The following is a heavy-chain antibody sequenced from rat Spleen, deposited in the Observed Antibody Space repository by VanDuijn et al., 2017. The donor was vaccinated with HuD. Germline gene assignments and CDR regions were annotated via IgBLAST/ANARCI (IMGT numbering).Heavy chain of an antibody. CDR1: GFTFSSYW. J-gene: IGHJ4*01. Sequence: EVQLVESGGGLVQPGRSLKLSCAASGFTFSSYWMYWIRQAPGKGLEWVSSINTDGGSTYYPDSVKGRFTISRDNAKSTLYLQMDSLRSEDTATYYCTTTKPHYYVMDAWGQGASVTVSS. CDR2: INTDGGST. CDR3: TTTKPHYYVMDA. V-gene: IGHV5-58*01. D-gene: IGHD3-4*01.